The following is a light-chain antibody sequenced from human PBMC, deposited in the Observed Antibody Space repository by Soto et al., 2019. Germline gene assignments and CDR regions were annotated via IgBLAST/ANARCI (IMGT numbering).Light chain of an antibody. CDR1: SSDVGGYNS. CDR3: TSYTSSSTPS. Sequence: QSALTQPASVSGSPGQSITISCTGTSSDVGGYNSVSWYQQHPGKAPKLMIYEVSNRPSGVSNRFSGSKSGNTASLTISGLQAEDEADYYCTSYTSSSTPSFGGGTKVTVL. CDR2: EVS. V-gene: IGLV2-14*01. J-gene: IGLJ2*01.